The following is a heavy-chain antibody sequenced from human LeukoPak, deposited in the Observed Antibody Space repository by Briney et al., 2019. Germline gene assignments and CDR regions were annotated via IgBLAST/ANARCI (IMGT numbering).Heavy chain of an antibody. V-gene: IGHV5-51*01. Sequence: GESLKISCKGSGYSFTSYWIGWVRQMPGKGLEWMGIIYPGDSDTRYSPSFQGQVTISADRSISTAYLQWSSLKASDTAMYYCARDPLGYSSSWTFDYWGQGTLVTVSS. J-gene: IGHJ4*02. D-gene: IGHD6-13*01. CDR3: ARDPLGYSSSWTFDY. CDR2: IYPGDSDT. CDR1: GYSFTSYW.